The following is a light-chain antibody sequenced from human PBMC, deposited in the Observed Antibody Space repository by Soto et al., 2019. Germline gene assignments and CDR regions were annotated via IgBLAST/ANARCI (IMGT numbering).Light chain of an antibody. CDR2: DAS. CDR3: QQRSNWL. Sequence: EIVLTQSPATLSLSPGERATLSCRASQSVTTYLAWYQQKPGQAPRLLIYDASNRATGVPARFSGSGSGTDFPLTISSLEPEDFAVYYCQQRSNWLFGQGTRLEMK. V-gene: IGKV3-11*01. J-gene: IGKJ5*01. CDR1: QSVTTY.